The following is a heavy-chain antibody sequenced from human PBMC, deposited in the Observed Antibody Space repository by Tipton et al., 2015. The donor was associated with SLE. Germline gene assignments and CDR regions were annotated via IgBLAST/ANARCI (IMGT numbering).Heavy chain of an antibody. CDR2: VSGSGGDT. V-gene: IGHV3-23*01. J-gene: IGHJ3*02. CDR1: EFTFSSYA. D-gene: IGHD6-13*01. Sequence: SLRLSCAASEFTFSSYAMNWVRQALGQGLEWVSGVSGSGGDTYYADSVKGRFTISRDNSKNTLYLQMNSLRAEDTAIYYCARDLGYSSTWWYALDIWGQGTMVTVSS. CDR3: ARDLGYSSTWWYALDI.